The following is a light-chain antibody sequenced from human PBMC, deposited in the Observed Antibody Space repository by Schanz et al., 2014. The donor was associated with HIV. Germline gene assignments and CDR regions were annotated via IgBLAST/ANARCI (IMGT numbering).Light chain of an antibody. J-gene: IGLJ3*02. V-gene: IGLV1-40*01. CDR1: SSNIGAGYD. CDR2: DNT. Sequence: QSVLAQPPSVSGAPGQRVTISCTGTSSNIGAGYDVHWYQLLPGTAPTLLIFDNTNRPSGVPARFSGSKSGTSASLAISGLRSEDEADYYCATWDDSLNGWVFGGGTKLTVL. CDR3: ATWDDSLNGWV.